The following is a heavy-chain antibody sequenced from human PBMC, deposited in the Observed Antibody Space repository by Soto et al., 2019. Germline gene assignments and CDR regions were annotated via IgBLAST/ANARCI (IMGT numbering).Heavy chain of an antibody. J-gene: IGHJ5*02. D-gene: IGHD1-7*01. CDR3: ARDSLTGNYFDP. Sequence: PSETLSLTCAVSGGSISRGGYSRSWIRQPPGKGLEWIGYIYHSGYTSYNPSLKNRVTISVDKSKNQFSLTLSFVTAADTAVYYCARDSLTGNYFDPWGQGTLVTVSS. V-gene: IGHV4-30-2*01. CDR2: IYHSGYT. CDR1: GGSISRGGYS.